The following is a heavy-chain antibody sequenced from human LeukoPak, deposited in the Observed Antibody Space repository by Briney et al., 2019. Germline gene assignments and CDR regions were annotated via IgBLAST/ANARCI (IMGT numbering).Heavy chain of an antibody. CDR3: ARTRLDYYGSGSYYNLIDNYYYMDV. Sequence: GASVKVSCKASGYTFTRYYMHWVGQAPGQGLEWMGWINPNSGGTNYAQKFQGRVTMTRDTSISTAYMELSRLRSDDTALYHCARTRLDYYGSGSYYNLIDNYYYMDVWGKGTTVTISS. D-gene: IGHD3-10*01. J-gene: IGHJ6*03. CDR2: INPNSGGT. CDR1: GYTFTRYY. V-gene: IGHV1-2*02.